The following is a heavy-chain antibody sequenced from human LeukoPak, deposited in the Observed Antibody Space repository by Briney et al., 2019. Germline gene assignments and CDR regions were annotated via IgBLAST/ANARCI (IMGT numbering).Heavy chain of an antibody. Sequence: PGRSLRLSCAASGFTFSSYAMHWVRQAPGKGLERVAVISYDGSNKYYADSVKGRFTISRDNSKNTLYLQMNSLRAEDTAVYYCAREADKFGTTYYYYYMDVWGKGTTVTVSS. D-gene: IGHD1-14*01. CDR1: GFTFSSYA. CDR2: ISYDGSNK. CDR3: AREADKFGTTYYYYYMDV. J-gene: IGHJ6*03. V-gene: IGHV3-30-3*01.